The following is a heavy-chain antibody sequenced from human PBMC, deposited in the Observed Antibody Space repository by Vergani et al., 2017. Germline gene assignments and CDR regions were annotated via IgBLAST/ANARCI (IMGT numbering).Heavy chain of an antibody. CDR2: INPNSGGT. CDR1: GYTFTGYY. Sequence: QVQLVQSGAEVKKPGASVKVSCKASGYTFTGYYMHWVRQAPGQGLEWMGWINPNSGGTNYAQKFQGRVTMTRDTSISTAYMELSRLRSDDTAVYYCARGGVELAAAGTSEHFDYWGQGTLVTVSS. V-gene: IGHV1-2*02. D-gene: IGHD6-13*01. CDR3: ARGGVELAAAGTSEHFDY. J-gene: IGHJ4*02.